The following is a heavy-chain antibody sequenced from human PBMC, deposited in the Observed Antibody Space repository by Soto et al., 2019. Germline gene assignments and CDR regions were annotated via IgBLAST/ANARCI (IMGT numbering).Heavy chain of an antibody. Sequence: SETLSLTCTVSGDSISSGDYWSWIRQPPGKGLEWIGYIYNTGTTYYNPSLKSRVAISIDTSRNQFSLKLSSVTAADTAVYYCASFSVVFATDINWFDPWGQGTMVTVSS. CDR1: GDSISSGDY. CDR3: ASFSVVFATDINWFDP. D-gene: IGHD2-21*01. CDR2: IYNTGTT. V-gene: IGHV4-30-4*01. J-gene: IGHJ5*02.